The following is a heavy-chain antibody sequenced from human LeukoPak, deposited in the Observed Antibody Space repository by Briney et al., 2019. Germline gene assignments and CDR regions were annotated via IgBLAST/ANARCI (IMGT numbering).Heavy chain of an antibody. CDR1: GGSFSGYY. Sequence: SETLSLTCAVYGGSFSGYYWSWIRQPPGKGLEWIGGINNSGSTNYNPSLKSRVTISVDTSKNQFSLKLSSVTAADTAVYYCARRKRSGCSSTSCLLNWSDPWGQGTTVTVFS. V-gene: IGHV4-34*01. CDR2: INNSGST. J-gene: IGHJ5*01. CDR3: ARRKRSGCSSTSCLLNWSDP. D-gene: IGHD2-2*01.